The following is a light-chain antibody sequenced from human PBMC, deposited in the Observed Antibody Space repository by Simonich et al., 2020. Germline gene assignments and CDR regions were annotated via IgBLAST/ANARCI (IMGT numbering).Light chain of an antibody. CDR2: AAF. Sequence: IQMTQSPSSLSASVGDRVTITCRASQGIRNDLGWYQQKPVKDPKLLLCAAFRLESGVPSRFSGRGSGTDYTLTISSLQPEDFATYYCQQYYSTPLTFGGGTKVEIK. CDR3: QQYYSTPLT. CDR1: QGIRND. J-gene: IGKJ4*01. V-gene: IGKV1-NL1*01.